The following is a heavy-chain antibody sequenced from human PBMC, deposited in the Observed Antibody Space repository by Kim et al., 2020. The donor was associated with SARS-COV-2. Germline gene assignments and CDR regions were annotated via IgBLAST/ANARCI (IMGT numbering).Heavy chain of an antibody. J-gene: IGHJ4*02. Sequence: ASVKVSCKASGYTFTSYYMHWVRQAPGQGLEWMGIINPSGGSTSYAQKFQGRVTMTRDTSTSTVYMELSSLRSEDTAVYYCARLPLVVVTAPMKDYWGQGTLVTVSS. V-gene: IGHV1-46*01. CDR1: GYTFTSYY. CDR2: INPSGGST. CDR3: ARLPLVVVTAPMKDY. D-gene: IGHD2-21*02.